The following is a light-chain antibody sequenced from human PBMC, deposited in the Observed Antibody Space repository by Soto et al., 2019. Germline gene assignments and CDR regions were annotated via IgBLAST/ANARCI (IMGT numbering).Light chain of an antibody. J-gene: IGKJ4*01. V-gene: IGKV3-15*01. CDR3: QQYNDWPLT. CDR1: QSVSSN. CDR2: GAS. Sequence: EIVMTQSPATLSVSPGERATLSCRASQSVSSNLAWYQQMPGQPPRLLIYGASTRATAIPARFSGSGSGTEFTLTISGLQSEDFAVYYCQQYNDWPLTFVGGAKVEIK.